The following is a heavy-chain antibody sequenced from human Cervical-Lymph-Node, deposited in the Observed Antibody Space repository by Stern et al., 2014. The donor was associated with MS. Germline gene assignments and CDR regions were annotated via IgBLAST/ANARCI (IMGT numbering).Heavy chain of an antibody. CDR2: ISYDGRDK. CDR3: AKGGSGSYLD. J-gene: IGHJ4*02. CDR1: GFVLRRYA. V-gene: IGHV3-30*04. D-gene: IGHD1-26*01. Sequence: VQLVESGGGVVQPGRSLRLSCAASGFVLRRYALHWVRQAPGKGLEWVALISYDGRDKYYPDSVKGRFTVSRDNSNNTVDLEMNSLRLEDTAVYYCAKGGSGSYLDGGQGSLVTVSS.